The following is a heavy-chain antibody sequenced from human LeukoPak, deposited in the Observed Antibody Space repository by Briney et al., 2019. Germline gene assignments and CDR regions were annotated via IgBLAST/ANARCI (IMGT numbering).Heavy chain of an antibody. CDR1: GYTFTSYA. V-gene: IGHV1-3*01. Sequence: HRASVKVSCKASGYTFTSYAMHWVRQAPGQRLEWMGWINAGNGNTKYPQKFQGRVTITRDTSASTAYMELSSLRSEDTAVYDCARDTYVWGSYRPLGYWGQGTLVTVSS. CDR2: INAGNGNT. D-gene: IGHD3-16*02. J-gene: IGHJ4*02. CDR3: ARDTYVWGSYRPLGY.